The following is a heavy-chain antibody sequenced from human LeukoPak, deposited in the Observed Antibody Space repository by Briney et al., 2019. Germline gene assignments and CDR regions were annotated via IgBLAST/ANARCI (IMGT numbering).Heavy chain of an antibody. CDR2: ISYDGSNK. J-gene: IGHJ4*02. CDR3: ARDQTGFCSGSSCLGSTFDY. D-gene: IGHD2-15*01. Sequence: PGRSLRLSCAASGFILSDYNMHWVRQAPGKGLEWVAVISYDGSNKYYADSVKGRFTISRDNSKNTLYLQMNSLGAEDTAVYYCARDQTGFCSGSSCLGSTFDYWGQGTLVTVSS. V-gene: IGHV3-30*04. CDR1: GFILSDYN.